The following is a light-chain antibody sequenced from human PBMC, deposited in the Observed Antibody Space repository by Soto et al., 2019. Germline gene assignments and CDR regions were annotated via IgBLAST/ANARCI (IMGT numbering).Light chain of an antibody. CDR2: DGS. Sequence: DMQVTQSPSTLSASVGDTVTITCRASQSISSWLAWYQQKSGKAPKLLIHDGSTLQSGVPSRLSGSGSGTDFALTISGMQPDDFAIYCYQHQSSYSPTFGAGTTVAIK. J-gene: IGKJ3*01. CDR3: QHQSSYSPT. CDR1: QSISSW. V-gene: IGKV1-5*01.